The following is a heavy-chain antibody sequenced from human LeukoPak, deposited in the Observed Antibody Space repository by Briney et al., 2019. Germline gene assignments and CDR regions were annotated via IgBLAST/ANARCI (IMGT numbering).Heavy chain of an antibody. D-gene: IGHD3-22*01. CDR2: ISAYNGNT. CDR1: VYTFTSYG. CDR3: ARGYYDSSGYPYWYFDL. Sequence: GASLKVSCKASVYTFTSYGISWVRQAPGQGLEWMGWISAYNGNTNYAQKLQGRVTMTTDTSTSTAYMELRSLRSNDTAVYYCARGYYDSSGYPYWYFDLWGRGTLVTVSS. J-gene: IGHJ2*01. V-gene: IGHV1-18*01.